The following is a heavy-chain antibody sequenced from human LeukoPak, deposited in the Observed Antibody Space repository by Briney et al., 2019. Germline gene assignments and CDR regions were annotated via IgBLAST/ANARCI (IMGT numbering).Heavy chain of an antibody. CDR2: ISAYDGNT. V-gene: IGHV1-18*01. CDR1: GLTFSSYG. Sequence: GASVTVSCKGSGLTFSSYGITWVRQAPGQGLEWVGWISAYDGNTNYAQKFQGRVTITADKSTSTAYMELSSLRSEDTAVYYCAREPAMGATNAFDYWGQGTLVTVSS. J-gene: IGHJ4*02. D-gene: IGHD1-26*01. CDR3: AREPAMGATNAFDY.